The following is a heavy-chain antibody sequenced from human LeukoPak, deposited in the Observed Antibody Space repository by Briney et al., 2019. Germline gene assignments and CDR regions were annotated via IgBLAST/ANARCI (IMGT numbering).Heavy chain of an antibody. CDR3: AKSKGAGIAARPYYYYYMDV. CDR1: GFTFSSYG. CDR2: IRYDGSNK. D-gene: IGHD6-6*01. Sequence: GGSLRLSCAASGFTFSSYGMHWVRQAPGKGLEWVAFIRYDGSNKYYADSVKGRFTISRGNSKNTLYLQMNSLRAEDTAVYYCAKSKGAGIAARPYYYYYMDVWGKGTTVTVSS. J-gene: IGHJ6*03. V-gene: IGHV3-30*02.